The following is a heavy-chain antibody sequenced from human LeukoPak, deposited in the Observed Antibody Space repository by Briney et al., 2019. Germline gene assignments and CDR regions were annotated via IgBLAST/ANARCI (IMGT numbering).Heavy chain of an antibody. D-gene: IGHD3-10*01. CDR3: ARDRWFGELLTTASSPVGNYYYYMDV. CDR2: INPNSGGT. Sequence: EASVKVSCKASGYTFTSYGISWVRQAPGQGLEWMGWINPNSGGTNYAQTFQGRVTMTRDTSISTAYMELSRLRSDDTAVYYCARDRWFGELLTTASSPVGNYYYYMDVWGKGTTVTVSS. CDR1: GYTFTSYG. J-gene: IGHJ6*03. V-gene: IGHV1-2*02.